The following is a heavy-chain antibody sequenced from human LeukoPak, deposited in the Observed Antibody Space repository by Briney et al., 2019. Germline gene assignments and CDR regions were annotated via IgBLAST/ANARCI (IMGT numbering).Heavy chain of an antibody. CDR1: GFTFSSYA. Sequence: PGGSLRLSCAASGFTFSSYAMHWVRQAPGKGLEWVAVISYDGSNKYYADSVKGRFTISRDNSKNTLYLQMNSLRAEDTAVYYCASSNTYYYDRRPRGAFDIWGQGTMVTVSS. V-gene: IGHV3-30-3*01. CDR3: ASSNTYYYDRRPRGAFDI. CDR2: ISYDGSNK. J-gene: IGHJ3*02. D-gene: IGHD3-22*01.